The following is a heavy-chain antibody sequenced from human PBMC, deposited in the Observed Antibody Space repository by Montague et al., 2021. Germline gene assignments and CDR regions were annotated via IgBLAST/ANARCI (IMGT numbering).Heavy chain of an antibody. CDR2: IYSDDSMT. Sequence: SLRLSCAASGFTFSDYSMGWVRRAPGKGLEWLSVIYSDDSMTYYEDSVNGRFTISRGNSKNTVNLQVNTLRIEDTAVYYCAKGWHGRASVDFDYWGQGTLVTVSS. V-gene: IGHV3-23*03. CDR3: AKGWHGRASVDFDY. J-gene: IGHJ4*02. D-gene: IGHD5-24*01. CDR1: GFTFSDYS.